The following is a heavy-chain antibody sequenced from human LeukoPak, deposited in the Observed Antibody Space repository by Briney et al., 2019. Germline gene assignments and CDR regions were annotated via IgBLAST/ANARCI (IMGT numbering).Heavy chain of an antibody. CDR3: ARDNSVEDNAWWFDP. CDR1: GYTFTSYG. V-gene: IGHV1-18*01. Sequence: ASVKVSCKASGYTFTSYGISWVRQAPGQGLEWIGWVSAYNGNTNYAQKLQGRVTMTRDMSTSTDYMELSSLRSEDTAIYYCARDNSVEDNAWWFDPWGQGTLVTVSS. J-gene: IGHJ5*02. CDR2: VSAYNGNT. D-gene: IGHD4-23*01.